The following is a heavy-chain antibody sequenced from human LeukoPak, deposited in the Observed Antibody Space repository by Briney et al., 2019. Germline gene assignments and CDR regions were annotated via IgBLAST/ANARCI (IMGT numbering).Heavy chain of an antibody. CDR3: AKDSYSKGDF. CDR1: GFTFSSSG. CDR2: ISSSGDSK. Sequence: GGSLRLSCAASGFTFSSSGMSWVRQAPGKGLEWVSGISSSGDSKYYAQSVKGRCTISRDNSKNTVYLQMNSLRAEDTAIYFCAKDSYSKGDFWGQGVLVTVSS. J-gene: IGHJ4*02. V-gene: IGHV3-23*01. D-gene: IGHD6-13*01.